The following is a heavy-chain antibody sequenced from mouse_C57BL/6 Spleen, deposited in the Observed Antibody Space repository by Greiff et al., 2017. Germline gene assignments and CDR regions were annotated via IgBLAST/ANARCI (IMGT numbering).Heavy chain of an antibody. CDR2: IHPNSGST. J-gene: IGHJ2*01. CDR3: ERKGGSSYFDY. Sequence: QVHVKQPGAELVKPGASVKLSCKASGYTFTSYWMHWVKQRPGQGLEWIGMIHPNSGSTNYNEKFKSKATLTVDESSSTAYMQLSSLTSEDSAVYFCERKGGSSYFDYWGQGTTRTVSS. CDR1: GYTFTSYW. D-gene: IGHD1-1*01. V-gene: IGHV1-64*01.